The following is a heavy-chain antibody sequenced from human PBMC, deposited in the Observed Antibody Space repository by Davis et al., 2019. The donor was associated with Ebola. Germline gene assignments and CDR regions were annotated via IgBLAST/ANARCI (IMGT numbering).Heavy chain of an antibody. J-gene: IGHJ4*02. Sequence: SGPTLVKPPHTLTLTCTFSGFSLRTRGVGVGWIRQPPGKALEWLALIYWDDDKRYSPSLKSRLTITKDTSKNQVVLTMTNMDPVDTATKYCANRPAYSGYDWGLDYWGQGTLVTVSS. V-gene: IGHV2-5*02. CDR3: ANRPAYSGYDWGLDY. CDR2: IYWDDDK. CDR1: GFSLRTRGVG. D-gene: IGHD5-12*01.